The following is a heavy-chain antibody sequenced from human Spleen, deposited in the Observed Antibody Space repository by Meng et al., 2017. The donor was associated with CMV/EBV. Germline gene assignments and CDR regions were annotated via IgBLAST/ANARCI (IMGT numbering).Heavy chain of an antibody. Sequence: GGSLRLSCAASGFIFSDYQMSWVRQAPGKGLEWLSYISRSGSTIYSADSVKGRFTIARDNAKNSLYLQMTSLRAEDTAVYYCARDGYCSNGVCYMHYFDYWGQGTLVTVSS. CDR3: ARDGYCSNGVCYMHYFDY. CDR2: ISRSGSTI. D-gene: IGHD2-8*01. CDR1: GFIFSDYQ. J-gene: IGHJ4*02. V-gene: IGHV3-11*01.